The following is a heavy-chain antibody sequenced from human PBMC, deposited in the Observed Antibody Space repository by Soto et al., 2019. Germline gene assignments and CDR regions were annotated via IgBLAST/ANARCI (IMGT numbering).Heavy chain of an antibody. J-gene: IGHJ4*02. CDR3: AKDNPRLRCFPDY. Sequence: DSVKGRFTISRDNSKNTLYLHMNSLRTEDTAVYYCAKDNPRLRCFPDYWGQGTLVT. D-gene: IGHD4-17*01. V-gene: IGHV3-30*02.